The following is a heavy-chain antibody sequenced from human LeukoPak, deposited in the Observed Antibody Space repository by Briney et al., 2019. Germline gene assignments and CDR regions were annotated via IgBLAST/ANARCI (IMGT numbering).Heavy chain of an antibody. J-gene: IGHJ6*02. Sequence: GGSLRLSCAASGFSVNGNHMSWVRQAPGKGLEWVSAISGSGGSTYYADSVKGRSTISTDNSKNTLYLQMNSLRAEDTAVYYCAKDQYSSSWAISYGMDVWGQGTTVTVSS. CDR2: ISGSGGST. CDR3: AKDQYSSSWAISYGMDV. V-gene: IGHV3-23*01. CDR1: GFSVNGNH. D-gene: IGHD6-13*01.